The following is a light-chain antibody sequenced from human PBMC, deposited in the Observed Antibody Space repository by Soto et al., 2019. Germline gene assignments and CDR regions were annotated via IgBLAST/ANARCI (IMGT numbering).Light chain of an antibody. CDR1: QTISSW. Sequence: IRMTQSPSSFSASTGDRVTITCRASQTISSWLAWYQQKPGKAPKXLIYKASTLKSGVPSRFSGSGSGTEFTLTISSLQPDDFETYYCQHYNSYSEAFGQGTKVDIK. CDR2: KAS. CDR3: QHYNSYSEA. V-gene: IGKV1-5*03. J-gene: IGKJ1*01.